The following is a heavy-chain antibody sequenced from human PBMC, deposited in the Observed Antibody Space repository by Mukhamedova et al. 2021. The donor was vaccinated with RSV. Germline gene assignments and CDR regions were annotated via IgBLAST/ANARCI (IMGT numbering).Heavy chain of an antibody. CDR3: ARDGSGSHKDYYGLDV. CDR2: IYPGNSDT. D-gene: IGHD3-10*01. J-gene: IGHJ6*02. Sequence: VAWVRQVPGKGLEYLGFIYPGNSDTKYSPSFEGQVTISVDESIDTAYLQWSGLKASDTAIYFCARDGSGSHKDYYGLDVWVQGT. V-gene: IGHV5-51*01.